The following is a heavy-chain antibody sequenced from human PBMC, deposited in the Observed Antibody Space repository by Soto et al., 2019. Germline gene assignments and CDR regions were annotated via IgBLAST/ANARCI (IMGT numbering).Heavy chain of an antibody. Sequence: DVQLVESGGGLIQPGESLRLSCAAFGLTISGKKYVAWVRQAPGKGLEWVSALYDVDGSFYADSVKGRFTTSSDSSKTTVYLQMNDPRPDDTAVYYCATWHERKHAYDVWGQGTTVTVSS. CDR2: LYDVDGS. D-gene: IGHD1-1*01. J-gene: IGHJ3*01. CDR3: ATWHERKHAYDV. V-gene: IGHV3-53*01. CDR1: GLTISGKKY.